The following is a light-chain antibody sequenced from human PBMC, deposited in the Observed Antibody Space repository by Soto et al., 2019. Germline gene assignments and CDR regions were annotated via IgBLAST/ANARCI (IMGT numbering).Light chain of an antibody. CDR1: QGISSY. V-gene: IGKV1-8*01. Sequence: AIGLTQSPSSLSASTADRLTITCRASQGISSYLAWYQQKPGKAPKLLIYAASTLQSGVPSRFSGSGSGTEFTLTISRLEPEDFAVYYCQQYGSSPWTFGQGTKVDIK. CDR3: QQYGSSPWT. CDR2: AAS. J-gene: IGKJ1*01.